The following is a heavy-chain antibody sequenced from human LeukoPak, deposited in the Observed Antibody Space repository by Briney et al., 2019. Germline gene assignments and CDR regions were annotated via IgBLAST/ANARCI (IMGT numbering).Heavy chain of an antibody. Sequence: ASVKVSCKASGGTFSSHAISWVRQAPGQGLEWMGIINPSGGSTSYAQKFQGRVTMTRDTSTSTVYMELSSLRSEDTAVYYCAREYYYDGSGYTTPGWFDPWGQGTLVTVSS. CDR3: AREYYYDGSGYTTPGWFDP. J-gene: IGHJ5*02. CDR2: INPSGGST. V-gene: IGHV1-46*01. D-gene: IGHD3-22*01. CDR1: GGTFSSHA.